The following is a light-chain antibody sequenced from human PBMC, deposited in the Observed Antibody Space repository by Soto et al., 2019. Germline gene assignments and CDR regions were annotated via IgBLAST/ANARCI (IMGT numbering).Light chain of an antibody. CDR1: SSNLGAGYD. J-gene: IGLJ3*02. V-gene: IGLV1-40*01. CDR3: QAYDYSLTASV. CDR2: GNR. Sequence: QLVLTQPPSVSGAPGQRVTLSCTGTSSNLGAGYDVHWYQQLPGAAPKLVIFGNRNRPSGVPERFSGSKSGTSASLAITGLQAEDEADYYCQAYDYSLTASVFGGGTQLTVL.